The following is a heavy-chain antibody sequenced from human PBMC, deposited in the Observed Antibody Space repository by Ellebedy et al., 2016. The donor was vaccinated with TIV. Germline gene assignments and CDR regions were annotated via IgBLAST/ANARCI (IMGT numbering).Heavy chain of an antibody. J-gene: IGHJ3*02. CDR1: GFTVSSNY. Sequence: GASLKISCAASGFTVSSNYMSWVRQAPGKGLEWVAVISYDGSNKYYADSVKGRFTIYRDNSKNTLSLQMNSLRAEDTAVYYCARDMSWDYGGNSDAFDIWGQGTMVTVSS. V-gene: IGHV3-30-3*01. CDR3: ARDMSWDYGGNSDAFDI. D-gene: IGHD4-23*01. CDR2: ISYDGSNK.